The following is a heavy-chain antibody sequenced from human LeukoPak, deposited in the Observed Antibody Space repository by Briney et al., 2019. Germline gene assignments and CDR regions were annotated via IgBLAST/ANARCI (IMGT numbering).Heavy chain of an antibody. CDR2: ITSSSNSI. D-gene: IGHD3-22*01. Sequence: HPGGSLRLSCAASGFSFSSYSMCWVRQAPGKGLEWLSYITSSSNSIYYADSVKGRFTISRDNAQNSLFLQMNSLRAEDTAVYYCAKGRYHDSSGYPIDYWGQGTLVTVSS. CDR1: GFSFSSYS. CDR3: AKGRYHDSSGYPIDY. V-gene: IGHV3-48*01. J-gene: IGHJ4*02.